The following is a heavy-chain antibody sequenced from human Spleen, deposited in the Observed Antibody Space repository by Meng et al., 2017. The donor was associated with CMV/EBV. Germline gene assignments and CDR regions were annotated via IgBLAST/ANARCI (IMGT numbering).Heavy chain of an antibody. V-gene: IGHV3-74*01. CDR3: ASFGGKAYWGGDCYSDRVNDAFDI. CDR1: GFTFSSYW. J-gene: IGHJ3*02. D-gene: IGHD2-21*01. CDR2: INSDGSST. Sequence: GESLKISCAASGFTFSSYWMHWVRQAPGKGLVWVSRINSDGSSTSYADSVKGRFTISRDNAKNTLYLQMNSLRAEDTAVYYCASFGGKAYWGGDCYSDRVNDAFDIWGQGTMVTVSS.